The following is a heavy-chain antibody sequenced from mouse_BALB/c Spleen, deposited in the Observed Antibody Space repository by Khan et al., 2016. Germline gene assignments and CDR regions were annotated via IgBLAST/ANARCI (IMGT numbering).Heavy chain of an antibody. Sequence: EVQLQESGPSLVKPSQTLSFTCSVTGDSITSGYWNWIRKFPGNKLEYMGYISYSGSTYYNPSLKSRISITRNTSNNKYYLEWNSGTTEDTATYYWAGVYGSRYFDVWGAGTTGTVAS. CDR2: ISYSGST. CDR3: AGVYGSRYFDV. V-gene: IGHV3-8*02. CDR1: GDSITSGY. J-gene: IGHJ1*01. D-gene: IGHD1-1*01.